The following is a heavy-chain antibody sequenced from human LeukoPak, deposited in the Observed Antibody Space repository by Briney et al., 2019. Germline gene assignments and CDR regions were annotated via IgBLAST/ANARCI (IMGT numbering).Heavy chain of an antibody. CDR3: VVGGSPGY. J-gene: IGHJ4*02. V-gene: IGHV3-74*01. D-gene: IGHD2-15*01. CDR1: GLAFSAYK. Sequence: GGSLRLSCAASGLAFSAYKMHWVRQAPRKGLVWVSRISTDGYTTDYADFVQGRFTASRDNTKNTWSLEMNSLRAEDTAVYYCVVGGSPGYWGRGTLVTVSS. CDR2: ISTDGYTT.